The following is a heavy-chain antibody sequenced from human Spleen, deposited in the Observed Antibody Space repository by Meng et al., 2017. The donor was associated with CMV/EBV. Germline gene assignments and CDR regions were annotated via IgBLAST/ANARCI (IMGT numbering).Heavy chain of an antibody. D-gene: IGHD6-19*01. CDR2: INWNGNST. J-gene: IGHJ4*02. Sequence: ASGFTLDDYGMNLVHQVPGKGLEWVSGINWNGNSTDYADSEKGRFTISRDNTKNSLYLQMDSLRAEDKALYYCARNSGGWYRYFDYWGQGTLVTVSS. CDR1: GFTLDDYG. V-gene: IGHV3-20*03. CDR3: ARNSGGWYRYFDY.